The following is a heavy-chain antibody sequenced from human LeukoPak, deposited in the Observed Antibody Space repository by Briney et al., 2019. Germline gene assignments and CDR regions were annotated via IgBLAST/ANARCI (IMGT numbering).Heavy chain of an antibody. CDR3: ARHAFASPFDF. CDR2: IFYTGDS. Sequence: PSETLSLTCTVSGGSIGSDYWSWIRQSPGKGLEWIGYIFYTGDSNYNPSLRGRVTISLDTSKNQISLRLSSLTAADTAVYYCARHAFASPFDFWGQGTLATVSS. V-gene: IGHV4-59*08. CDR1: GGSIGSDY. J-gene: IGHJ4*02. D-gene: IGHD2-21*01.